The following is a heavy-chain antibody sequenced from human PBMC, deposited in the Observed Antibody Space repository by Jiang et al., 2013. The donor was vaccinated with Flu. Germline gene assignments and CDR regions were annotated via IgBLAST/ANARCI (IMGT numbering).Heavy chain of an antibody. Sequence: SGAEVKKPGASVKVSCKASGYTFTGYYMHWVRQAPGQGLEWMGWINPNSGGTNYAQKFQGRVTMTRDTSISTAYMELSRLRSDDTAVYYCARDRAVGAVAATLYGMDVVGPRDHGHRLL. D-gene: IGHD6-19*01. J-gene: IGHJ6*02. V-gene: IGHV1-2*02. CDR2: INPNSGGT. CDR3: ARDRAVGAVAATLYGMDV. CDR1: GYTFTGYY.